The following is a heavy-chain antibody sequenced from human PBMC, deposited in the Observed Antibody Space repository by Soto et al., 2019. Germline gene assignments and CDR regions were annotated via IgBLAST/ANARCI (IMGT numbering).Heavy chain of an antibody. V-gene: IGHV4-31*03. J-gene: IGHJ4*02. CDR1: GGSISSGGYY. D-gene: IGHD3-16*01. CDR3: AREKRGGGEFDY. Sequence: QVQLQESGPGLVKPSQTLSLTCTVSGGSISSGGYYWSWIRQHPGKGLEWIGYIYYSGSTYYNPSLKSRVTISEAPSKNQFPLKLSLVTAADTAVYYCAREKRGGGEFDYWGQGTLVTVSS. CDR2: IYYSGST.